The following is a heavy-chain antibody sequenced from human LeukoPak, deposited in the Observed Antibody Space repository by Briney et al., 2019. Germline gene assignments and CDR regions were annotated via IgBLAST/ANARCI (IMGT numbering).Heavy chain of an antibody. D-gene: IGHD3-3*01. CDR3: AKDTGSPADAITMEDNAFDI. V-gene: IGHV3-9*01. CDR2: ISWSSGII. J-gene: IGHJ3*02. Sequence: GGSLRLSCAASGFTFSNYAMSWVRQAPGKGLEWVSGISWSSGIIGYADSVKGRFTISRDNAKNSLYLQMESLRAEDTAVYYCAKDTGSPADAITMEDNAFDIWGQGTMVTVSS. CDR1: GFTFSNYA.